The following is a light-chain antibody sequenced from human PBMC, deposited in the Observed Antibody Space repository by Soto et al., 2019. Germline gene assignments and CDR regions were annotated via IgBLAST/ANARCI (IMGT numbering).Light chain of an antibody. CDR2: GTS. Sequence: EIVLTQSPGTLSLSLGERATLSCRASQSVSSNYLAWYQQKPGQAPRLLIYGTSSRATGIPDRFSGSGSGTDFTLSISRLEPEDFAVYYCQQYGNGNLPRYSFGQGTRLEI. CDR3: QQYGNGNLPRYS. V-gene: IGKV3-20*01. CDR1: QSVSSNY. J-gene: IGKJ2*03.